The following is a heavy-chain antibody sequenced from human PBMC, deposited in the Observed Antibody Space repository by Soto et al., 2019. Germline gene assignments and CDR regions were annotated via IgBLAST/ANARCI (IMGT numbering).Heavy chain of an antibody. D-gene: IGHD3-10*01. CDR2: INHSGST. CDR3: ARLLLWFGEDGMDV. CDR1: GGSFSGYY. Sequence: PSETLSLTCAVYGGSFSGYYWSWIRQPPGKGLEWIGEINHSGSTNYNPSLKSRVTISVDTSKNQFSLKLSSVTAADTAVYYCARLLLWFGEDGMDVWGQGTTVTVS. J-gene: IGHJ6*02. V-gene: IGHV4-34*01.